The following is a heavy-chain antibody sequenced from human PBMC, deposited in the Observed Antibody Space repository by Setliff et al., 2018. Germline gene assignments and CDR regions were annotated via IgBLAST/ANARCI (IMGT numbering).Heavy chain of an antibody. J-gene: IGHJ4*02. CDR3: ATSDWYAAFDH. CDR1: GGSIGVTNYY. CDR2: IKQDESEK. Sequence: ETLSLTCTASGGSIGVTNYYWGWIRQPPGKGLEWVANIKQDESEKHYVGSVKGRFTISRDNARNSVYLQMNSLRAEDAAVYYCATSDWYAAFDHWGQGTLVTVSS. V-gene: IGHV3-7*01. D-gene: IGHD6-19*01.